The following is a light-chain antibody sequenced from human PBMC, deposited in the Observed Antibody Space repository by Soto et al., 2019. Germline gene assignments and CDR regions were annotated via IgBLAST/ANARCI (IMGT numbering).Light chain of an antibody. Sequence: TQSAPTLSLSAGYRFTLTCRASQGIRNSLAWYQHKPGKAPNLLIYGASSLQGGVPSRFSGSGSGTDFTLTISSLQPEDFETYYCQQPLRFPFTFGPGTKVDIK. CDR3: QQPLRFPFT. J-gene: IGKJ3*01. CDR1: QGIRNS. V-gene: IGKV1-12*01. CDR2: GAS.